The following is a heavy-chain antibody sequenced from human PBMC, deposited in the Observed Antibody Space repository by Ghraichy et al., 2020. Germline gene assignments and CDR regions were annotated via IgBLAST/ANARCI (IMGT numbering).Heavy chain of an antibody. CDR3: ARNDNLYGDRGYFDL. J-gene: IGHJ2*01. CDR2: ISSAGGST. D-gene: IGHD4-17*01. CDR1: GFTFSNYG. V-gene: IGHV3-23*01. Sequence: GGSLRLSCVASGFTFSNYGMPWVRQTPEKGLEWVSSISSAGGSTFYADSVKGRFSISRDNSKNTLFLQMNSLRAEDTAVYYCARNDNLYGDRGYFDLWGRGTLVTVSS.